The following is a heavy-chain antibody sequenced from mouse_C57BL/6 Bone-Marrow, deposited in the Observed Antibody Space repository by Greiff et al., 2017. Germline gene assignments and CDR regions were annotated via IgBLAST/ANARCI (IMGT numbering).Heavy chain of an antibody. CDR3: AREGLLRAWFAY. Sequence: QVQLQQPGAELVMPGASVKLSFKASGYTFTSYWMHWVKQRPGQGLEWIGEIDPSDSYTNYNQKFKGKSTLTVDKSSSTAYMQLSSLTSEDSAVYYCAREGLLRAWFAYWGQGTLVTVSA. V-gene: IGHV1-69*01. D-gene: IGHD1-1*01. CDR1: GYTFTSYW. CDR2: IDPSDSYT. J-gene: IGHJ3*01.